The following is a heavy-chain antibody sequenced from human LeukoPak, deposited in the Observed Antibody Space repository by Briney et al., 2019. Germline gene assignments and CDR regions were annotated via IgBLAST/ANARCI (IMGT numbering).Heavy chain of an antibody. Sequence: GGSLRLSCVVSGFTFSDFAMSWVRRAPGKGLEWVSAITGSGETKYYADSVKGRFTMSRDDSKNTLYLQMNSLRDEDTAEYFCAKESLVVIESYFDNWGQGTLVTVSS. CDR1: GFTFSDFA. D-gene: IGHD3-22*01. CDR2: ITGSGETK. CDR3: AKESLVVIESYFDN. J-gene: IGHJ4*02. V-gene: IGHV3-23*01.